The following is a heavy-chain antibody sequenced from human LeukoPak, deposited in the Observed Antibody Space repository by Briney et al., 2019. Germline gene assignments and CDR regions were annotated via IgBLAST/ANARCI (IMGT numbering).Heavy chain of an antibody. CDR2: TNTDGRST. Sequence: GGSLRLSCAASGFSFSNYWMHWVRQAPGKGLVWVSRTNTDGRSTTYADSVKGRFTISRDNAENTLYLQMNSLRAEDTALYYCARGLGYSSGWYYAFDIWGQGTMVTVSS. J-gene: IGHJ3*02. D-gene: IGHD6-19*01. V-gene: IGHV3-74*01. CDR3: ARGLGYSSGWYYAFDI. CDR1: GFSFSNYW.